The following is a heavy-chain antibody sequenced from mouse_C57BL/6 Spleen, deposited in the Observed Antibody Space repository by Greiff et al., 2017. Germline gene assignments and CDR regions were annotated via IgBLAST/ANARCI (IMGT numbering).Heavy chain of an antibody. D-gene: IGHD2-4*01. CDR3: ARDDYGAWFAY. CDR2: ISYDGSN. Sequence: EESGPGLVKPSQSLSLTCSVTGYSITSGYYWNWIRQFPGNKLEWMGYISYDGSNNYNPSLKNRISITRDTSKNQFFLKLNSVTTEDTATYYCARDDYGAWFAYWGQGTLVTVSA. V-gene: IGHV3-6*01. J-gene: IGHJ3*01. CDR1: GYSITSGYY.